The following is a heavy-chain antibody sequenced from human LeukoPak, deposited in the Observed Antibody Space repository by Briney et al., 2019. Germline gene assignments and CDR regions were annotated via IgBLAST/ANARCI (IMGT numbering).Heavy chain of an antibody. D-gene: IGHD3-3*01. J-gene: IGHJ4*02. CDR2: IIPIFGTA. CDR3: ARGEQFLEWLFGY. Sequence: SVKVSCKASGGTFSSYAISWVRQAPGQGLEWTGGIIPIFGTANYAQKFQGRVTITADESTSTAYMELSSLRSEDTAVYYCARGEQFLEWLFGYWGQGTLVTVSS. V-gene: IGHV1-69*13. CDR1: GGTFSSYA.